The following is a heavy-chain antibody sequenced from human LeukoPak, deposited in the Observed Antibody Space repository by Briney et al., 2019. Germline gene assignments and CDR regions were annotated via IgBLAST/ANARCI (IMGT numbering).Heavy chain of an antibody. V-gene: IGHV1-18*01. CDR3: ARARDLNNYYDSSGYYLGY. D-gene: IGHD3-22*01. J-gene: IGHJ4*02. Sequence: GASVKVSCKASGYTFTSYGISWVRQAPGQGLEWMGWISAYNGNTNYAQKLQGRVTMTTDTSTSTAYMELRSLRSDDTAVYYCARARDLNNYYDSSGYYLGYWGQGTLVTVSS. CDR1: GYTFTSYG. CDR2: ISAYNGNT.